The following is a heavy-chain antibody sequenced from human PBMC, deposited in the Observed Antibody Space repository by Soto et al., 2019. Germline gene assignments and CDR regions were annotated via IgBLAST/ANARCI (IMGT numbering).Heavy chain of an antibody. V-gene: IGHV3-33*01. Sequence: PGGSLRLSCAASGFTFSSYGMHWVRQAPGKGLEWVAVIWYDGSNKYYADSVKGRFTISRDNSKNTLYLQMNSLRAEDTAVYYCARDRYYYDSSGYYRDARSYYYYGMDVWGQGTTVTVSS. J-gene: IGHJ6*02. CDR2: IWYDGSNK. CDR3: ARDRYYYDSSGYYRDARSYYYYGMDV. CDR1: GFTFSSYG. D-gene: IGHD3-22*01.